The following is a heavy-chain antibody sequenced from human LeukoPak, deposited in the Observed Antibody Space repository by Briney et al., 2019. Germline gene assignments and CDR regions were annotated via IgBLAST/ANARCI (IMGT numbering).Heavy chain of an antibody. D-gene: IGHD6-25*01. CDR2: ISTSGST. V-gene: IGHV4-4*07. Sequence: SDTLSLPCTLSGGSISGYYWRCLPHPAGQGVERIGRISTSGSTRCNPYLKSRVTMSVDTSRNQFSLNLSSVAAADAAVYYCAREGQQRPLDYWGQGTLVTDSP. CDR1: GGSISGYY. CDR3: AREGQQRPLDY. J-gene: IGHJ4*02.